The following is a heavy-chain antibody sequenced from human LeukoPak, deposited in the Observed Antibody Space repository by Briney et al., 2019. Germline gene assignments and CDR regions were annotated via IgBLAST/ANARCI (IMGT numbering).Heavy chain of an antibody. J-gene: IGHJ6*03. CDR3: ASTVRTPISSAWYNYHYYYYMDV. Sequence: SVKVSCKASGGTFSSYAISWVRQAPGQGLEWMGGIIPMFGTANYAQKFQGRVTITADKSTGTAYMELSSLRSEDTAVYYCASTVRTPISSAWYNYHYYYYMDVWGKGTTVTVSS. V-gene: IGHV1-69*06. CDR2: IIPMFGTA. D-gene: IGHD6-19*01. CDR1: GGTFSSYA.